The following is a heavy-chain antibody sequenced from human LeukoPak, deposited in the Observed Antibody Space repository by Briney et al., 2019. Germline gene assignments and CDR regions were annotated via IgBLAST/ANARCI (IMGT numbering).Heavy chain of an antibody. J-gene: IGHJ4*02. D-gene: IGHD6-19*01. Sequence: QAGGSLRLSCAASGFTFSSSAMSWVRQAPGKGLEWVSGISGSGGSTYYADSVKGRFTISRDNSKNTLYLQMNSLRAEDTAVYYCAKEGIAVAGTLDYWGQGTLVTVSS. CDR1: GFTFSSSA. CDR2: ISGSGGST. V-gene: IGHV3-23*01. CDR3: AKEGIAVAGTLDY.